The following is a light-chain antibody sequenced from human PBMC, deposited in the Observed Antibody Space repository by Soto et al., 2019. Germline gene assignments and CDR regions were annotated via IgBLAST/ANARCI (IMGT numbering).Light chain of an antibody. V-gene: IGLV2-14*01. J-gene: IGLJ2*01. CDR2: EVS. CDR3: SSYTGGGVV. Sequence: QSALTQPASVSGSPGQSITISCTGTSSDVGGYNYVSWYQHHPGKAPKLVIYEVSNRPSGASNRFSGSKSGNTASLTISGLQAEDEADYYCSSYTGGGVVFGGGTKVTVL. CDR1: SSDVGGYNY.